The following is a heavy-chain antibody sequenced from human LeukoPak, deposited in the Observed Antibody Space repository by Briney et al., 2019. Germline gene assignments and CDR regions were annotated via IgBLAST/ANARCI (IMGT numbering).Heavy chain of an antibody. J-gene: IGHJ4*02. CDR1: GFTFSSYG. CDR3: AKDSGCYHQYFDY. CDR2: ISYDGSNK. V-gene: IGHV3-30*18. D-gene: IGHD3-22*01. Sequence: GGSLRLSCAASGFTFSSYGMPWVRQAPGKGLEWVAVISYDGSNKYYADSVKGRFTISRDNSKNTLYLQMNSLRAEDTAVYYCAKDSGCYHQYFDYWGQGTLVTVSS.